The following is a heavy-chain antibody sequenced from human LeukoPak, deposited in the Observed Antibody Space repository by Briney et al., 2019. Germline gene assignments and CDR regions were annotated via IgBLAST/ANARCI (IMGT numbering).Heavy chain of an antibody. V-gene: IGHV1-18*01. CDR1: GYTFTNYG. D-gene: IGHD5-12*01. Sequence: ASVKVSCKASGYTFTNYGMSWVRQAPGQGLEWMGWISAHNGNTNYAQKFQGRVTMTTDTSTNTAYMELRSLRSDDAAVYYCATGDIVATIRPSLFPWGMDVWGQGTTVTVSS. CDR3: ATGDIVATIRPSLFPWGMDV. J-gene: IGHJ6*02. CDR2: ISAHNGNT.